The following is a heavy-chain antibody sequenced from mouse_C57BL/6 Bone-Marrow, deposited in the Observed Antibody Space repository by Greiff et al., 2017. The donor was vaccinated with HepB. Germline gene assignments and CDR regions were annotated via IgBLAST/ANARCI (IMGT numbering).Heavy chain of an antibody. CDR1: GFTFSDYG. J-gene: IGHJ2*01. V-gene: IGHV5-17*01. Sequence: VQLKESGGGLVKSGGSLKLSCAASGFTFSDYGMHWVRQAPEKGLEWVAYISSGSSTIYYADTVKGRFTISRDNAKNTLFLQMTSLRSEDTAMYYCARTGYFDYWGLGTTLTVSS. CDR2: ISSGSSTI. CDR3: ARTGYFDY.